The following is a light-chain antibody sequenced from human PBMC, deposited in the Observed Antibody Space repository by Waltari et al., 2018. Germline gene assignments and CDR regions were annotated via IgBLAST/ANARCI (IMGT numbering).Light chain of an antibody. V-gene: IGLV2-14*03. CDR3: SSFTSSSTWV. CDR1: TIDRVCYNY. CDR2: DVS. Sequence: QSALTQPASVSGAPGQSITMSCTGTTIDRVCYNYASWYQQHPGKAPKLMIYDVSSRPSGISSRFSGSKFGNTASLTISGLQPEDEADYYCSSFTSSSTWVFGGGTKLTVL. J-gene: IGLJ3*02.